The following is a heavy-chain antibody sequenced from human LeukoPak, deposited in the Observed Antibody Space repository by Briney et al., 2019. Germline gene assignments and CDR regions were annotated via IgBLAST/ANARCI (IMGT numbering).Heavy chain of an antibody. Sequence: SETLSLTCTVSGGSISSGGYYWSWIRQHPGKGLEWIGYIYYSGSSYYNPSLRSRVTISVDTSKNHFSLKLSSVTAADTAVYYCARNRDGYNSFDYWGQETLVTVSS. CDR3: ARNRDGYNSFDY. D-gene: IGHD5-24*01. V-gene: IGHV4-31*03. CDR1: GGSISSGGYY. CDR2: IYYSGSS. J-gene: IGHJ4*02.